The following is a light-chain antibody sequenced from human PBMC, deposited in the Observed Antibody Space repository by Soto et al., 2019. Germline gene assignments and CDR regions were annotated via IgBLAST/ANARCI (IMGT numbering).Light chain of an antibody. CDR1: NFNIESIY. CDR3: AAWDDTLSGPGV. CDR2: RNN. J-gene: IGLJ2*01. Sequence: QSVLTQPPSASGTPGQKLTISCSGGNFNIESIYVYWYQQLPGTAPKLLIYRNNQRPSGVPDRFSGSKSGTSASLAISGLRSEDEADYYCAAWDDTLSGPGVFGGGTKLTVL. V-gene: IGLV1-47*01.